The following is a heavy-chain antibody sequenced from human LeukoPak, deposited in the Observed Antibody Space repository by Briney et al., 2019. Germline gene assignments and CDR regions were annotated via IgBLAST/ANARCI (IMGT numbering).Heavy chain of an antibody. Sequence: ASVKVSCKASGYTFTGYYMHWVRQAPGQGLEWMGWINPNSGGTNYAQKFQGRVTMTRDTPISTAYMELSRLRSDDTAVYYCAREAIYCSSTSCPLEGWGQGTLVTVSS. V-gene: IGHV1-2*02. CDR1: GYTFTGYY. D-gene: IGHD2-2*01. CDR2: INPNSGGT. J-gene: IGHJ4*02. CDR3: AREAIYCSSTSCPLEG.